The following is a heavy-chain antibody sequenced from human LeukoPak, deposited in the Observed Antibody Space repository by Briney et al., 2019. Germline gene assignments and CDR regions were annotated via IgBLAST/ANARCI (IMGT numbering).Heavy chain of an antibody. D-gene: IGHD1-26*01. Sequence: GESLKISCKGSGYSFTSYWIGWVRQMPGKGLEWMGIIYPGDSDTRYSPPFQGQVTISADKSISTAYLQWSSLKASDTAMYYCARYSLRATPETAYYYGMDVWGQGTTVTVSS. V-gene: IGHV5-51*01. CDR3: ARYSLRATPETAYYYGMDV. CDR1: GYSFTSYW. J-gene: IGHJ6*02. CDR2: IYPGDSDT.